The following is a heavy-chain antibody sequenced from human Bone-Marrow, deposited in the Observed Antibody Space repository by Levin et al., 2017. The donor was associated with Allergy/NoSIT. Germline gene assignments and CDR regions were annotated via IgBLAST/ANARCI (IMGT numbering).Heavy chain of an antibody. J-gene: IGHJ4*02. CDR3: AKIKGHDSNSGY. CDR1: RFPFRNYW. D-gene: IGHD7-27*01. Sequence: GESLKISCTASRFPFRNYWMHWVRQAPGKGLVWVALIDADGTITNYADSVKGRFTVSRDNAKNTVYLQMNSLRVEDTGVYYCAKIKGHDSNSGYWGQGTLVTVSS. CDR2: IDADGTIT. V-gene: IGHV3-74*01.